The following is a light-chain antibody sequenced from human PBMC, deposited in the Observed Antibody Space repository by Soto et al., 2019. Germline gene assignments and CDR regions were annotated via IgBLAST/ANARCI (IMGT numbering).Light chain of an antibody. CDR2: EVS. Sequence: QSVLTQPASVSGSPGQSITISCTGTSSDVGGYIYVSWYQQHPGKAPKLMIYEVSNRPSGVSKRFSGSKSGNTASLTISGLQAEDEADYYCSSYTSSSTYVFGTGTKVTVL. CDR1: SSDVGGYIY. J-gene: IGLJ1*01. V-gene: IGLV2-14*01. CDR3: SSYTSSSTYV.